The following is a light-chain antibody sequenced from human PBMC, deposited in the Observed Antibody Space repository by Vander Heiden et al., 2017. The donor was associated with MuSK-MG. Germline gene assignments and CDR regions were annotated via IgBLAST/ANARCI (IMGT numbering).Light chain of an antibody. CDR1: SSNIGAGYD. CDR3: QPYVSSLSGSV. CDR2: GNS. J-gene: IGLJ2*01. Sequence: QSVLTQPPSVSGAPGQRVTISCTGSSSNIGAGYDVHWYQQLPGTAPKLLIYGNSNRPSGVPDRFSGSKSGTSASLAITGLQAEDEADYYCQPYVSSLSGSVFGGGTKLTVL. V-gene: IGLV1-40*01.